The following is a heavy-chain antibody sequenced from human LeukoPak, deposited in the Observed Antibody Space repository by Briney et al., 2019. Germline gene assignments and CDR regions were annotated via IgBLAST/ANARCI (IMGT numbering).Heavy chain of an antibody. V-gene: IGHV4-59*01. J-gene: IGHJ4*02. D-gene: IGHD5-24*01. CDR1: GGSITTYS. CDR2: IYYSGST. Sequence: SETLSLTCTVSGGSITTYSWGWIRQPPGNGLEWIANIYYSGSTNINPSLKNRVTISGDTSKNQFSLKLSSVTAADTAVYYCARGGWLPTTGFDYWGQGTLVTVSS. CDR3: ARGGWLPTTGFDY.